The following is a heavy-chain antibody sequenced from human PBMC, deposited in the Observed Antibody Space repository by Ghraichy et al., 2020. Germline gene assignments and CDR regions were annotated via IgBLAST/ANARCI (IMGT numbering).Heavy chain of an antibody. D-gene: IGHD3-16*02. J-gene: IGHJ2*01. CDR2: ISGSGGST. CDR3: AKDRPGESYVWGSYRWPANLFDL. V-gene: IGHV3-23*01. Sequence: GGSLRLSCAASGFTFSSYAMSWVRQAPGKGLEWVSAISGSGGSTYYADSVKGRFTISRDNSKNTLYLQMNSLRAEDTAVYYCAKDRPGESYVWGSYRWPANLFDLWGRGTLVTVSS. CDR1: GFTFSSYA.